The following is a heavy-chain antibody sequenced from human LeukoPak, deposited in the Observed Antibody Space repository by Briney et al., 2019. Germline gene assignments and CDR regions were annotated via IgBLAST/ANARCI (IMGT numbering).Heavy chain of an antibody. CDR2: IYPGDSDT. J-gene: IGHJ4*02. V-gene: IGHV5-51*01. Sequence: GESLKISCKGSGYSLTSYWIAWVRQMPGKGLEWMGIIYPGDSDTRYSPSFQGQVTISADKSISTAYLQWSSLKASDTAMYYCASPFRSSGSNGGFESWGQGTLVTVSS. D-gene: IGHD6-19*01. CDR3: ASPFRSSGSNGGFES. CDR1: GYSLTSYW.